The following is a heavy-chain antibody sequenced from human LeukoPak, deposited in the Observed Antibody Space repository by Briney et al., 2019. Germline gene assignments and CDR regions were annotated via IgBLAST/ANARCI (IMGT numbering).Heavy chain of an antibody. CDR1: GGSISSGSYY. Sequence: PSQTLSLTCTVSGGSISSGSYYWSWIRQPAGKGLEWIGRIYTSGSTNYNPSLKSRVTISVDTSKNQFSLKLSSVTAADTAAYYCARDHAQDAFDIWGQGTMVTVSS. CDR3: ARDHAQDAFDI. CDR2: IYTSGST. J-gene: IGHJ3*02. V-gene: IGHV4-61*02.